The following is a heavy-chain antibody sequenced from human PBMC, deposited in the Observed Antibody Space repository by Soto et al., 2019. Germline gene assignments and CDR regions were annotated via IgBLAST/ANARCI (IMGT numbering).Heavy chain of an antibody. CDR2: IYYSGST. Sequence: TSETLSLTCTVSGGSMSSGDYYWSWIRQPPGKGLEWIGYIYYSGSTYYNPSLKSRVTISVDTSKNQFSLKLSSVTAADTAVYYCARADYYDSSGYYTDAFDIWGQGTMVTGSS. D-gene: IGHD3-22*01. CDR3: ARADYYDSSGYYTDAFDI. J-gene: IGHJ3*02. CDR1: GGSMSSGDYY. V-gene: IGHV4-30-4*01.